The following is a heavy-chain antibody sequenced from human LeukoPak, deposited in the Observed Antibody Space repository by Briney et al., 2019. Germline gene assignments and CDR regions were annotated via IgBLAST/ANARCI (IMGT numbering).Heavy chain of an antibody. CDR3: ASDYGGNSVFDY. J-gene: IGHJ4*02. Sequence: PSETLSLTCAVYGGSFSGYYWSWIRQPPGKGLEWIGEINHSGSTNYNPSLKSRVTMSVDTSKNQFSLKLSSVTAADTAVYYCASDYGGNSVFDYWGQGTLVTVSS. D-gene: IGHD4-23*01. CDR2: INHSGST. CDR1: GGSFSGYY. V-gene: IGHV4-34*01.